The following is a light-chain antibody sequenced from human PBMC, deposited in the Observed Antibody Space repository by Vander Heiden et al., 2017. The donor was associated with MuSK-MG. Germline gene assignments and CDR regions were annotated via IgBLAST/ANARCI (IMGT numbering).Light chain of an antibody. Sequence: QSALTQHRSVSGSPGQSVTISCPRTRSDVGGYNYVSWYQQHPGNDLILIIYDGSKRPSGVPDRFSGSKSGNTASLTISGLQAEDEADYYCRSYAGSYVVFGGGTKLTVL. J-gene: IGLJ2*01. CDR3: RSYAGSYVV. CDR1: RSDVGGYNY. V-gene: IGLV2-11*01. CDR2: DGS.